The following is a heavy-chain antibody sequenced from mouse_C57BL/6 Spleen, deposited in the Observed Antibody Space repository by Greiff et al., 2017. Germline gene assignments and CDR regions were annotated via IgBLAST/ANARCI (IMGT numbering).Heavy chain of an antibody. CDR1: GYTFTSYW. D-gene: IGHD2-3*01. V-gene: IGHV1-5*01. CDR3: TRSGYYLNGYFEV. CDR2: IYPGNSDT. Sequence: EVQLQQSGTVLARPGASVKMSCKTSGYTFTSYWMHWVKPRPGQGLEWIGAIYPGNSDTSYNQKFKGKAKLTAVTSASTAYMEISSLTNEDSAVYYCTRSGYYLNGYFEVWGTGTTVTVSS. J-gene: IGHJ1*03.